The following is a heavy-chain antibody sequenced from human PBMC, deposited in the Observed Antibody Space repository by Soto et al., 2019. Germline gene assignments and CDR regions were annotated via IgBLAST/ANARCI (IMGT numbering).Heavy chain of an antibody. V-gene: IGHV3-30*03. Sequence: QVQLVESGGGVVQPGRSLRLSCAASGFTFSSYGMHWVRQAPGKGLEWVAVISYDGSNKYYADSVKGRFTISRDNSKNTLYLQMNRLRAEDTAVYYCAGEYYDILTGRRAYYYYGMDVWGQGTTVTVSS. J-gene: IGHJ6*02. D-gene: IGHD3-9*01. CDR3: AGEYYDILTGRRAYYYYGMDV. CDR2: ISYDGSNK. CDR1: GFTFSSYG.